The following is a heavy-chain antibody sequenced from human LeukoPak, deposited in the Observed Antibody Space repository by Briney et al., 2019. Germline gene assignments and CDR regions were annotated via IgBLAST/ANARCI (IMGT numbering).Heavy chain of an antibody. D-gene: IGHD3-9*01. CDR2: ISTGSSTI. CDR1: GFTFSTYS. Sequence: GGSLRLSCAASGFTFSTYSMNWVRQAPGKGLEWVSFISTGSSTIYYADSVKGRFTISRDNSKNTLYLQMNSLRAEDTAVYYCARVGDILTGYYRSPLDYWGQGTLVTVSS. V-gene: IGHV3-48*01. CDR3: ARVGDILTGYYRSPLDY. J-gene: IGHJ4*02.